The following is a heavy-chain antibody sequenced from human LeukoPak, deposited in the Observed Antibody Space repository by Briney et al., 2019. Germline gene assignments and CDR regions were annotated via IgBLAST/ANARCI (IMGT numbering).Heavy chain of an antibody. CDR2: ISYDGSNK. CDR3: AGTVAYCGGDCYFVTDY. Sequence: GGSLRLSCAASGFIFSSYWLSWVRQAPGKGLEWVAVISYDGSNKYYADSVKGRFTISRDNSKNTLYLQMNSLRAEDTAVYYCAGTVAYCGGDCYFVTDYWGQGTLVTVSS. J-gene: IGHJ4*02. D-gene: IGHD2-21*02. CDR1: GFIFSSYW. V-gene: IGHV3-30*03.